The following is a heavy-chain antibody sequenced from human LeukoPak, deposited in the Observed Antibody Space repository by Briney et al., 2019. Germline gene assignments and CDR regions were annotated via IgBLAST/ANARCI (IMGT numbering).Heavy chain of an antibody. CDR3: ARTGSGSYLGRDYAFDI. V-gene: IGHV4-61*02. D-gene: IGHD3-10*01. J-gene: IGHJ3*02. CDR2: IYTSGGT. CDR1: GGSISSGSYY. Sequence: SETLSLTCTVSGGSISSGSYYWSWIRQPAGKGLEWIGRIYTSGGTNYNPSLKSRATISVDRSKNQFSLKLSSVTAADTAVYYCARTGSGSYLGRDYAFDIWGQGTMVTVSS.